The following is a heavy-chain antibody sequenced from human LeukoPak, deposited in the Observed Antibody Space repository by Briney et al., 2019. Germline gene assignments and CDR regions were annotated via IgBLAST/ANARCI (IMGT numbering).Heavy chain of an antibody. CDR3: ARGLRHCDRTSCFQPFDC. D-gene: IGHD2-2*01. CDR1: GFTFSDYY. CDR2: ISGSGHTI. Sequence: GGSLRLSCAASGFTFSDYYMSWIRQAPGKGLEWVSYISGSGHTIYYTDSVKGRFTISRDNAKNSLYLQMNSLRAEDTAMYYCARGLRHCDRTSCFQPFDCWGQGTLVTVSS. V-gene: IGHV3-11*01. J-gene: IGHJ4*02.